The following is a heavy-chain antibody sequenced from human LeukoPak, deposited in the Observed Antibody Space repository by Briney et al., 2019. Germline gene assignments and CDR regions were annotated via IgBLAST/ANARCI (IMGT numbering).Heavy chain of an antibody. J-gene: IGHJ4*02. D-gene: IGHD2-15*01. CDR3: AKEFYCSGGSCPFDY. CDR2: IRYDGSNK. Sequence: GGSLRLSCAASGFTFSSYGMHWVRQAPGKGLEWVAFIRYDGSNKYYADSVKGRFTISRDNSKNTLYLQMNSLRAEDTAVYYCAKEFYCSGGSCPFDYWGKGTLVTVSS. CDR1: GFTFSSYG. V-gene: IGHV3-30*02.